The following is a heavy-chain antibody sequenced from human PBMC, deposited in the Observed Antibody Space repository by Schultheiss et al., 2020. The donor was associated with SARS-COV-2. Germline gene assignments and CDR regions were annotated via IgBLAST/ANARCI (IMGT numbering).Heavy chain of an antibody. J-gene: IGHJ5*02. CDR1: GGSISSGGYY. CDR3: ARAEIVATISWFDP. V-gene: IGHV4-31*03. CDR2: IYYSGST. Sequence: SETLSLTCTVSGGSISSGGYYWSWIRQHPGKGLEWIGYIYYSGSTNYNPSLKSRVTISVDTSKNQFSLKLSSVTAADTAVYYCARAEIVATISWFDPWGQGTLVTVSS. D-gene: IGHD5-12*01.